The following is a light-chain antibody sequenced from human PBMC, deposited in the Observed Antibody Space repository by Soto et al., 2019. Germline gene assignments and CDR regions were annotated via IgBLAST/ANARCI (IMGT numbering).Light chain of an antibody. J-gene: IGKJ1*01. CDR2: GAS. CDR1: QTIRSNY. V-gene: IGKV3-20*01. CDR3: QQCGSSPWT. Sequence: ETVLTQSPGTLSLSPGDTATLSCRASQTIRSNYLAWYLQTPGQAPRLRIYGASNRATGIADRFSRSGSGTDFALFSSRLEPEDFALYYCQQCGSSPWTFAQGTKVQI.